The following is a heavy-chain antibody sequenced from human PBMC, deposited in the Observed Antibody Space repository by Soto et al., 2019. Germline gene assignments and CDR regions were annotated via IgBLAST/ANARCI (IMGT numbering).Heavy chain of an antibody. CDR2: INSDVSFT. J-gene: IGHJ4*02. V-gene: IGHV3-74*01. CDR1: GFTFSRYW. Sequence: EVQLVESGGGLVQPGGSLRLSCAASGFTFSRYWMHWVRQAPGRGLVWVSHINSDVSFTNYVDSVKVRVPISRNKAKNMLLFHMNRLREDDTAVYYCASGKIAVAGTYYWGQVPLVTVSS. D-gene: IGHD6-19*01. CDR3: ASGKIAVAGTYY.